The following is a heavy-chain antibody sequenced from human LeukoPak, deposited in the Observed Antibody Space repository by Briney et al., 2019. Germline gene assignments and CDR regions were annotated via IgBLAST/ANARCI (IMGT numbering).Heavy chain of an antibody. D-gene: IGHD2-2*01. CDR2: INAGNGNT. J-gene: IGHJ4*02. Sequence: ASVKVSCKASGYTFTSYAMHWVRQAPGQRLEWMGWINAGNGNTKYSQKFQGRVTITRDTSASTAYMELSSLRSEDTAVYYCARATYYCSSTSCCGATYFDYWGQGTLVTVSS. CDR3: ARATYYCSSTSCCGATYFDY. V-gene: IGHV1-3*01. CDR1: GYTFTSYA.